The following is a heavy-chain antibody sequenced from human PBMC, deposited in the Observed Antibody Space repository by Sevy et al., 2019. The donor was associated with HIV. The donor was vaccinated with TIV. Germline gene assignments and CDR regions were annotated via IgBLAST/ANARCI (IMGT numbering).Heavy chain of an antibody. CDR3: VSTISEYSGSYFAFDL. CDR1: GFKFDDYA. Sequence: GGSLRLSCAASGFKFDDYAMHWVRRPPGKGLEWVSHRPWDGGYTEYADSVKGRFTISRDNRRNSLYLHMNNLRAEDTALYYCVSTISEYSGSYFAFDLWGRGTLVTVSS. CDR2: RPWDGGYT. J-gene: IGHJ3*01. V-gene: IGHV3-43D*04. D-gene: IGHD1-26*01.